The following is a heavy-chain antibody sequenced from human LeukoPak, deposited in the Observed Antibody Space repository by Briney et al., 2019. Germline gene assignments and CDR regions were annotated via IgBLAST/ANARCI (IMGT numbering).Heavy chain of an antibody. CDR1: GFTFSSHW. D-gene: IGHD2-2*02. CDR3: ASGKTYGLYQFDY. V-gene: IGHV3-74*01. Sequence: GGSLRLSCAASGFTFSSHWMYWVRQGPGKGLVWVSRINTDGSSTAYANSVKGRFTISRDNAKNTLYMQMHSLRAEDTAVYYCASGKTYGLYQFDYWGQGSLVTVSS. CDR2: INTDGSST. J-gene: IGHJ4*02.